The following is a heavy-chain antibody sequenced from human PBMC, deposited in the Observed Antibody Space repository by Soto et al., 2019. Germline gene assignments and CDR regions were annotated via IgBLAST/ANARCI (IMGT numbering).Heavy chain of an antibody. J-gene: IGHJ2*01. CDR3: AVVDYGAHGWYFDL. Sequence: EVQLVESGGGLIQPGGSLRLSCAASGFTVTNKYMTWVRQAPGKGLEWVSVIYSGGSTSYADSVKGRFTISRDNSKTRRYLQMNSLRAEDTAVYYRAVVDYGAHGWYFDLWGRGTLVTVSS. V-gene: IGHV3-53*01. CDR2: IYSGGST. D-gene: IGHD4-17*01. CDR1: GFTVTNKY.